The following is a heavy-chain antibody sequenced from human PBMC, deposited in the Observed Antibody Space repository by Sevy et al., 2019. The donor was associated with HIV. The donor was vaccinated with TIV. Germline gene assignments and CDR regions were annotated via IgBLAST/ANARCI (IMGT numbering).Heavy chain of an antibody. CDR3: ARGRASDSGKYSLHD. CDR2: ITPDAGDT. CDR1: GYIFTNYV. D-gene: IGHD1-26*01. V-gene: IGHV1-18*01. Sequence: ASVKVSCKASGYIFTNYVIKWVRQAPGQSLEWMGWITPDAGDTSYAQKLQGRVTFTTDTSTGTAYMELSSLNSDDAGVYYCARGRASDSGKYSLHDWAQGTVVTVSS. J-gene: IGHJ4*02.